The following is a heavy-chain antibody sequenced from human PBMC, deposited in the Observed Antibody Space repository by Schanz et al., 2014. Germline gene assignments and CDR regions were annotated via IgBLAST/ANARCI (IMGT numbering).Heavy chain of an antibody. CDR1: GFTFGNYA. CDR2: ISGSGGST. CDR3: AKSYDTSGYSGFDY. D-gene: IGHD3-22*01. V-gene: IGHV3-23*01. Sequence: GSLRLSCAASGFTFGNYAMSWVRQAPGEGLEWVSGISGSGGSTYYADSVKGRFTISRDNSRNTLYLQMNSLRAEDTAVYFCAKSYDTSGYSGFDYWGQGTLVTVSS. J-gene: IGHJ4*02.